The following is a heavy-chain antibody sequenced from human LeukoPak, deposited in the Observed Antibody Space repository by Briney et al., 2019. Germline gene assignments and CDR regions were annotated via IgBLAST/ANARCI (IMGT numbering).Heavy chain of an antibody. Sequence: GESLRISCQGSGYSFTSYWISWVRQMPGKGLGWMGRIDPSDSYTNYSPSFQGHVTISADKSISTAYLQWSSLKASDTAMYYCARQGPTYYDILTGSKSWGQGTLVTVSS. CDR3: ARQGPTYYDILTGSKS. J-gene: IGHJ4*02. D-gene: IGHD3-9*01. V-gene: IGHV5-10-1*01. CDR1: GYSFTSYW. CDR2: IDPSDSYT.